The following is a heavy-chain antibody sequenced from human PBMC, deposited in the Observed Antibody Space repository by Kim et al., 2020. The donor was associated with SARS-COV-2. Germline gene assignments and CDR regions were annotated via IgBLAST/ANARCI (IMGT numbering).Heavy chain of an antibody. V-gene: IGHV3-23*01. Sequence: GGSLRLSCAASGFTFSNFAMSWIRLPPGRGLEWVSSTTGSGGSTFYADSVKGRFTISRDNSKSTLYLQMNSLRADDTAVYYCAKCILVRGGLYYFDDWGQGTLVTVSS. CDR1: GFTFSNFA. J-gene: IGHJ4*02. CDR2: TTGSGGST. CDR3: AKCILVRGGLYYFDD. D-gene: IGHD3-10*01.